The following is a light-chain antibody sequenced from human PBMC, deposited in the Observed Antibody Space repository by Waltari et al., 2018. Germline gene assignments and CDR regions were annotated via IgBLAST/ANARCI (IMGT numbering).Light chain of an antibody. CDR2: AAF. J-gene: IGKJ2*01. CDR1: QNISSF. CDR3: QQSYRAPYT. Sequence: DIQLTQSPSSLSASLGDRVSFTCRARQNISSFLNWYQEKPGKAPKLLIYAAFRLVSGVPSTFSGSGSGTDFTLTISSLQPEDFGTYYCQQSYRAPYTFGQGTNLEIK. V-gene: IGKV1-39*01.